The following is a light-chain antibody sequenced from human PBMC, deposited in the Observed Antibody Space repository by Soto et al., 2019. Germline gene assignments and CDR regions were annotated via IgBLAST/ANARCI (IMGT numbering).Light chain of an antibody. CDR3: SSYTSSTTLI. J-gene: IGLJ2*01. CDR2: EVT. V-gene: IGLV2-14*01. CDR1: SSDVGGYNY. Sequence: QSALTQPASVSASPGQSITISCSGTSSDVGGYNYVSWYQQHPGKAPKLMMYEVTNRPSGVSDRFSGSKSGNTASLTISGLQAEDEADYFCSSYTSSTTLIFGGGTKLTVL.